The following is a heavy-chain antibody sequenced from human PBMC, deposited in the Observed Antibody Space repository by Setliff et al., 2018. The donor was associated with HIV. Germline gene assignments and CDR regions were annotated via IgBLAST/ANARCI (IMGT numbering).Heavy chain of an antibody. V-gene: IGHV1-24*01. CDR1: GYTLTELS. CDR3: ATVWGYSYVNIYYFDY. D-gene: IGHD5-18*01. Sequence: ASVKVSCKVSGYTLTELSMHWVRQAPGNGLEWMGGFDPEDGETIYAQKFQGRVTMTEDTSTDTAYMELSSLRSEDTAVYFCATVWGYSYVNIYYFDYWGQGTLVTVSS. J-gene: IGHJ4*02. CDR2: FDPEDGET.